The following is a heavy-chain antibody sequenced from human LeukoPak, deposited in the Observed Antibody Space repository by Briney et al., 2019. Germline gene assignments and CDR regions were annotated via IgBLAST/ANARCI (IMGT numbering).Heavy chain of an antibody. J-gene: IGHJ4*02. D-gene: IGHD3-22*01. V-gene: IGHV3-20*04. CDR1: GFTFDDYG. Sequence: GGSLRLSCAASGFTFDDYGMSWVRQAPGKGLEWVSGLNWNGGSTGYADSVKGRFTISRDNAKNSLYLQMNSLRAEDTALYYCARVEGDYYDSSGPYYFDYWGQGTLVTVSS. CDR2: LNWNGGST. CDR3: ARVEGDYYDSSGPYYFDY.